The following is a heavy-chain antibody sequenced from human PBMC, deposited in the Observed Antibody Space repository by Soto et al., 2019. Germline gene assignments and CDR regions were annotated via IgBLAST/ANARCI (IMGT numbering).Heavy chain of an antibody. CDR2: ISAGGDTT. CDR3: ARDQSTRVEGGMVGDH. CDR1: GFTFSSHA. J-gene: IGHJ5*02. Sequence: EVHLLASGGALVQPGGCLRLSCAASGFTFSSHAINWVRQAPGKGLEWVSGISAGGDTTYYADSVKGRFTISRDTSKTTVDLQMTSLRVDDTAIYYCARDQSTRVEGGMVGDHWGQGTLVTASS. D-gene: IGHD2-15*01. V-gene: IGHV3-23*01.